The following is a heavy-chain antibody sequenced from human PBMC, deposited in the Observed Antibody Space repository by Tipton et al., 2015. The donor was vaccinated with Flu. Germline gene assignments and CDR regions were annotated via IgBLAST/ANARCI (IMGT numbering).Heavy chain of an antibody. CDR1: GGSFSAYY. V-gene: IGHV4-34*01. CDR3: TSKVANWGVWEPLDY. D-gene: IGHD7-27*01. Sequence: TLSLTCAVYGGSFSAYYWSWIRQPPGKGLGWVGEINHSGTTNYNPSLTSRVTVSADTAKKQFSLKLTSVTAADTAVYYCTSKVANWGVWEPLDYWGHGTLVTVSS. CDR2: INHSGTT. J-gene: IGHJ4*01.